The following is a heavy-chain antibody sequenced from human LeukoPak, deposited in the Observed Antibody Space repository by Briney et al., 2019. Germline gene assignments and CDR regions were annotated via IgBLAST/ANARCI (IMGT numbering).Heavy chain of an antibody. Sequence: GGSLRLSCAVSGFSFSSYAMSWVRQAPGKGLEWVSALSGSGGSTYYADSVKGRFSISRDNSKNTLYLQTDSLRAEDTAVYYCAKDFRYCSSTTCYSFDYWGQGTLVTVSS. CDR2: LSGSGGST. J-gene: IGHJ4*02. D-gene: IGHD2-2*02. V-gene: IGHV3-23*01. CDR3: AKDFRYCSSTTCYSFDY. CDR1: GFSFSSYA.